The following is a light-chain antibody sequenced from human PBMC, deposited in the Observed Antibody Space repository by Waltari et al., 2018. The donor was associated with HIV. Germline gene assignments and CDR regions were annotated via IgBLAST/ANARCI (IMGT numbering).Light chain of an antibody. J-gene: IGLJ2*01. CDR1: NSDVAAYDL. CDR2: DVS. CDR3: SSYATSSTPVV. V-gene: IGLV2-14*03. Sequence: QPLLPHPTPVSTYLGQSLTFFCTADNSDVAAYDLVSGYQQHPGKAPTLMIYDVSHRPSGVSNRFSGAKSGNTASLTISGLQAEDEADYYCSSYATSSTPVVFGGGTKVTVL.